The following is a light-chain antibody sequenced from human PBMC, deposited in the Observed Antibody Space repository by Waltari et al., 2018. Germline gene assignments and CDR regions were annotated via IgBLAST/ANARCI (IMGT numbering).Light chain of an antibody. J-gene: IGKJ4*01. CDR3: QQYDGSSVT. V-gene: IGKV3-20*01. Sequence: CRASQTISGSWLTWYQRKPGQAPRLLIYGASSRATGIPVRFSCSGSGTDFTLTISRLEPEDSAVYYCQQYDGSSVTFGGGTKVEVK. CDR1: QTISGSW. CDR2: GAS.